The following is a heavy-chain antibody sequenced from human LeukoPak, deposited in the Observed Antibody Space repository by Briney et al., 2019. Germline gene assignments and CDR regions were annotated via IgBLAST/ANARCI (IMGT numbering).Heavy chain of an antibody. CDR1: GGSFSGYY. CDR3: ARGRGNIVVVPAAIRNYYYMDV. Sequence: PSETLSLTCAVYGGSFSGYYWSWIRQPPGKGLEWIGEINHSGSTNYNPSLKSRVTISVDTSKNQFSRKLSSVTAADTAVYYCARGRGNIVVVPAAIRNYYYMDVWGKGTTVTVSS. D-gene: IGHD2-2*01. V-gene: IGHV4-34*01. CDR2: INHSGST. J-gene: IGHJ6*03.